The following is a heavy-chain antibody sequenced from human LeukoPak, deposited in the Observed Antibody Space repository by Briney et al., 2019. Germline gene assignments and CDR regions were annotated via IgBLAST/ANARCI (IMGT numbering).Heavy chain of an antibody. CDR1: GFTFSTYG. CDR2: IWYDGSNK. CDR3: AKDLSYGAGQYHFDY. Sequence: PGGSLRLSCAASGFTFSTYGMHWVRQAPGKGLEWVTVIWYDGSNKYYADSVKGRFTISRDNSKNTLYLQMNSLRAEDTAVYYCAKDLSYGAGQYHFDYWGQGTLVTVSS. V-gene: IGHV3-30*02. D-gene: IGHD4-17*01. J-gene: IGHJ4*02.